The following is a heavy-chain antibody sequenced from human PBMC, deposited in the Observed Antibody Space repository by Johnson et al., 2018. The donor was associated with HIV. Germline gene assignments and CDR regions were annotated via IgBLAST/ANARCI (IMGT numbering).Heavy chain of an antibody. CDR3: ARAAAARYTGHDAFDI. Sequence: VQLVESGGGVVQPGRSLRLSCAASGFTFSSYAMHCVRQAPGMGLEWVSYISSSASTMFYADSVKGRFTISRDNSKNTLYLQMSSLRVEDTAMYYCARAAAARYTGHDAFDIWGQGTMVTVSP. D-gene: IGHD6-6*01. CDR2: ISSSASTM. J-gene: IGHJ3*02. V-gene: IGHV3-48*01. CDR1: GFTFSSYA.